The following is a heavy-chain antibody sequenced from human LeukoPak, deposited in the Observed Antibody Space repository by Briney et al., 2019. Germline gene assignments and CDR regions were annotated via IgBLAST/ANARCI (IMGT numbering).Heavy chain of an antibody. CDR1: GFTFSSYA. Sequence: GGSLRLSCAASGFTFSSYAMHWVRQAPGKGLEWVAVISYDGSNKYYADSVKGRFTISRDNSKNTLYLQMNSLRAEDTAVYYCARAMGEDYYYGMHVWGKGTTVTVSS. D-gene: IGHD2-21*01. V-gene: IGHV3-30*04. J-gene: IGHJ6*04. CDR3: ARAMGEDYYYGMHV. CDR2: ISYDGSNK.